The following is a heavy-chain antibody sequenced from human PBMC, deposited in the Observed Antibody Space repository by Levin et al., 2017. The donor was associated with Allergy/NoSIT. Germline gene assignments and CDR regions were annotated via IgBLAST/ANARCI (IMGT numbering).Heavy chain of an antibody. V-gene: IGHV3-66*02. CDR2: IYSGGST. Sequence: GGSLRLSCAASGFTVSSNYMSWVRQAPGKGLEWVSVIYSGGSTYYADSVKGRFTISRDNSKNTLYLQMNSLRAEDTAVYYCARVLTGQNYYYYYYMDVWGKGTTVTVSS. D-gene: IGHD3-9*01. CDR1: GFTVSSNY. CDR3: ARVLTGQNYYYYYYMDV. J-gene: IGHJ6*03.